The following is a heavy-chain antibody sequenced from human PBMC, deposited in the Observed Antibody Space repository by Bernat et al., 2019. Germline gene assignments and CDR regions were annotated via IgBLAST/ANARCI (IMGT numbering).Heavy chain of an antibody. CDR1: GGSISSGDYY. CDR2: IYYSGST. V-gene: IGHV4-30-4*01. J-gene: IGHJ6*02. Sequence: QVQLQESGPGLVKPSQTLSLTCTVSGGSISSGDYYWSWIRQPPGKGLEWIGYIYYSGSTYYNPSLKSRVTISVDTSKNQFSLKLSSVTAADTAVYYCARGWAYYDILTGPYYYGMDVWGQGTTVAVS. D-gene: IGHD3-9*01. CDR3: ARGWAYYDILTGPYYYGMDV.